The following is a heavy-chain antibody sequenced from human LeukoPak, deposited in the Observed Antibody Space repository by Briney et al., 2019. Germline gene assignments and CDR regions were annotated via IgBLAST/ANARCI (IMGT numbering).Heavy chain of an antibody. V-gene: IGHV1-18*01. CDR1: GYTFTSYG. CDR2: ISAYNGNT. Sequence: ASVKVSCKASGYTFTSYGISWVRQAPGQGLEWMGWISAYNGNTNYAQKLQGRVTMTTDTSTSTASMELRTLTSDDTAVYYCARDLAYCSGGSGYSGGPSFYWGQGTLVTVSS. D-gene: IGHD2-15*01. CDR3: ARDLAYCSGGSGYSGGPSFY. J-gene: IGHJ4*02.